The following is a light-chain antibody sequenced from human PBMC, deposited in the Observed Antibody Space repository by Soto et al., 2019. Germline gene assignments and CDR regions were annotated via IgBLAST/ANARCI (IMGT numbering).Light chain of an antibody. J-gene: IGKJ2*01. Sequence: EIVLTQSPGTLSLSPGERATLSCRASQSVSSSYLAWYQQKPGQAPRLLIYGASRRATGIPDRFSGSGSGTDFTLTISSLEPEDFAVYSGKQYGSPYTFGPGTKLDIK. CDR1: QSVSSSY. CDR2: GAS. CDR3: KQYGSPYT. V-gene: IGKV3-20*01.